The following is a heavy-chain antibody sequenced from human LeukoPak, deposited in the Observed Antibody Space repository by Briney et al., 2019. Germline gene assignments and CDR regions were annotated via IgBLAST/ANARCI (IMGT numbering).Heavy chain of an antibody. CDR2: ISTYNTNT. V-gene: IGHV1-18*01. CDR1: GYTFTSFV. D-gene: IGHD1-26*01. Sequence: ASVKVSCKASGYTFTSFVISWVRQAPGQGLEWMGWISTYNTNTQYAQKLQGRVTMTTDTSASTASMDLRSLTSDDTAVYYCARGWELDYWGQGTLVTVSS. J-gene: IGHJ4*02. CDR3: ARGWELDY.